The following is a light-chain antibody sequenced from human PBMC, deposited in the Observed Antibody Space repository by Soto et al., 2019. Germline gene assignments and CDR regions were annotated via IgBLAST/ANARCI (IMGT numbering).Light chain of an antibody. CDR3: QQYNSYPWT. CDR2: DVS. V-gene: IGKV1-5*01. CDR1: QSISGW. Sequence: DIQMTQSPSTLSASVGYRFTITCRASQSISGWLAWYQQKPGKAPKLLIYDVSSLESGVPSRFSGSGSGTEFTLAISSLQPDDFATYYCQQYNSYPWTFGQGTTVDIK. J-gene: IGKJ1*01.